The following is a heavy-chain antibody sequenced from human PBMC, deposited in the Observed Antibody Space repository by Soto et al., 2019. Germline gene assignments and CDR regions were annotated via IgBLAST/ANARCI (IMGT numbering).Heavy chain of an antibody. J-gene: IGHJ4*02. D-gene: IGHD3-22*01. CDR3: ARDLGYYDSSGYLDY. CDR2: ISSSGDII. CDR1: GFTFSDYY. Sequence: GGSLRLSCAASGFTFSDYYMSWIRQAPGKGLEWVSYISSSGDIIYYADSMKGRFTISRDNAKNSLYLQMNNLRAGDTAVYYCARDLGYYDSSGYLDYWGQGTLVTVSS. V-gene: IGHV3-11*01.